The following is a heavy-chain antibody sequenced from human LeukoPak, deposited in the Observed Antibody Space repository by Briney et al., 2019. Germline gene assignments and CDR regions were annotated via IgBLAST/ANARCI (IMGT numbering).Heavy chain of an antibody. CDR2: ISSSSSTI. CDR3: ARVRPRGSGYYWENDY. J-gene: IGHJ4*02. CDR1: GFTFSSYS. Sequence: PGGSLRLSCAASGFTFSSYSMNWVRQAPGKGLEWVSYISSSSSTIYYADSVKGRFTISRDNAKNSLYLQMNSLRAEDTAVYYCARVRPRGSGYYWENDYWGQGTLVTVSS. V-gene: IGHV3-48*04. D-gene: IGHD3-22*01.